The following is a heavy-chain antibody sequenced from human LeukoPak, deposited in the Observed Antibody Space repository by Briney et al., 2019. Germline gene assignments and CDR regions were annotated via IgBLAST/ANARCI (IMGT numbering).Heavy chain of an antibody. Sequence: SETLSLTCTVSGGSISSSSYYWGWIRQPPGKGLEWIGSIYYSGSTYYNPSLKSRVTISVDTSKNQFSLKLSSVTAADTAVYYCARSPSITMIVVVILDAFDIWGQGTMATVSS. D-gene: IGHD3-22*01. CDR3: ARSPSITMIVVVILDAFDI. V-gene: IGHV4-39*01. CDR1: GGSISSSSYY. CDR2: IYYSGST. J-gene: IGHJ3*02.